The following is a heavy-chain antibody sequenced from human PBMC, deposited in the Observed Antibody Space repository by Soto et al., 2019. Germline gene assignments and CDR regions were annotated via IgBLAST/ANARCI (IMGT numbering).Heavy chain of an antibody. J-gene: IGHJ4*02. D-gene: IGHD2-2*01. CDR1: GFSLSTTTMR. CDR3: ARSPAVGFVY. Sequence: SGPTLVNPTQTLTLTYTFSGFSLSTTTMRVSWLRQPPGKALEWLARIDWDDDEFYSTSLRTRLTISKDTSKNQVVLTMTNMDPVDTATYYCARSPAVGFVYWGQGILVTVSS. V-gene: IGHV2-70*04. CDR2: IDWDDDE.